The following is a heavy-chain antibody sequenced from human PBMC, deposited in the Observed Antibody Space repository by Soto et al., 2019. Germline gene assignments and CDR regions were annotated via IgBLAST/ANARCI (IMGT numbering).Heavy chain of an antibody. CDR2: ISSLSTYT. V-gene: IGHV3-21*02. CDR1: GFSFSSYN. CDR3: ARDPPLSSIVVVGVDDF. Sequence: EVQLVESGGGLGKPGGSLRLSCAASGFSFSSYNMNWVRQAPGKGLEWVSSISSLSTYTNYADSVKGRFTISGDNDKNSLYLQMDSLRVEDTAVYYCARDPPLSSIVVVGVDDFWGQGTLVTVSS. D-gene: IGHD2-15*01. J-gene: IGHJ4*02.